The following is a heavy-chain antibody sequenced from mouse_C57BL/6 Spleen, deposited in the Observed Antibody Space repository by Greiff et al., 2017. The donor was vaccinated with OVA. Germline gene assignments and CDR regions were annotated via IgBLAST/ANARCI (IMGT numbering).Heavy chain of an antibody. CDR3: ARKLRWAMDY. Sequence: QVQLKQPGAELVMPGASVKLSCKASGYTFTSYWLHWVKQRPGQGLEWIGEIDPSDSYTNYNRKFKGKSTLTVDKSSSTAYMQLSSLTSEDSAVYYCARKLRWAMDYWGQGTSVTVSS. J-gene: IGHJ4*01. CDR2: IDPSDSYT. D-gene: IGHD1-1*01. CDR1: GYTFTSYW. V-gene: IGHV1-69*01.